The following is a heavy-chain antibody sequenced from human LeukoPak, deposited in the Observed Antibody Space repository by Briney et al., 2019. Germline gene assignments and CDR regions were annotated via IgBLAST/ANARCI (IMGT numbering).Heavy chain of an antibody. Sequence: GGSLILSCAASGFTFSSYAMSWVRQAPGKGLEWVSTINGSGGWTDYADSVKGRFIISRDNSKNPLYLQMHSLRAEDTVVYYYAGCSDGKCYVYYGMDVWGQGTTVTVSS. V-gene: IGHV3-23*01. J-gene: IGHJ6*02. CDR1: GFTFSSYA. D-gene: IGHD2-15*01. CDR3: AGCSDGKCYVYYGMDV. CDR2: INGSGGWT.